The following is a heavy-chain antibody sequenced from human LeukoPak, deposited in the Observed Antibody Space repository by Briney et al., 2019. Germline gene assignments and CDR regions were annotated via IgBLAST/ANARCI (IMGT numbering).Heavy chain of an antibody. V-gene: IGHV4-59*01. CDR2: IYYSGST. CDR3: ARAYGDYFDY. Sequence: SETLSLTCTVSGGSISSYYWSWIRQPPGKGLEWIGYIYYSGSTNYNPSLKSRVTISLDTSKNQFSLKLGSVTAADTAVYYCARAYGDYFDYWGQGTLVTVSS. J-gene: IGHJ4*02. D-gene: IGHD4-17*01. CDR1: GGSISSYY.